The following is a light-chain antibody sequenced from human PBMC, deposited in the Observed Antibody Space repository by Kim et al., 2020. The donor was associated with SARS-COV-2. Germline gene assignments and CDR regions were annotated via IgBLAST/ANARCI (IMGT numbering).Light chain of an antibody. CDR2: SSN. CDR1: SSNIGSNT. V-gene: IGLV1-44*01. CDR3: ATYDDSLNGPV. J-gene: IGLJ2*01. Sequence: QRVTNSCSGNSSNIGSNTVNWYQQHPGTAPKLLIYSSNQRPSGVPDRISASKSGTSASLAISGLQSEDEADYYCATYDDSLNGPVFGGGTQLTVL.